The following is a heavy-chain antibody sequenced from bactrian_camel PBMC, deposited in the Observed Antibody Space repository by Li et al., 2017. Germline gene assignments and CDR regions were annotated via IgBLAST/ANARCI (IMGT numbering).Heavy chain of an antibody. V-gene: IGHV3S53*01. Sequence: HVQLVESGGGSVQAGGSLKLSCATSGYDFSRCRMAWYRQASGAERELISHITGGETTSYVASVKGRFTISRDKAKNTVYLQLNSLRTEDTAMYYCANLDGHHWGQGTQVTVS. CDR3: ANLDGHH. CDR1: GYDFSRCR. CDR2: ITGGETT. J-gene: IGHJ4*01.